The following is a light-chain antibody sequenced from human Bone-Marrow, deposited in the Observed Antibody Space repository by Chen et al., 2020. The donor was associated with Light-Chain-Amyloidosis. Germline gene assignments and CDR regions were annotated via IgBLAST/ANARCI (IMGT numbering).Light chain of an antibody. CDR2: RNN. Sequence: QSVLTQPPSASGTPGQRVTISCSGSSSNIGSNYVYWYQQLPGTAPKLLIYRNNQRPSGVPDRFSGYKSGTSASLAISGLRSEDEADYYCAAWDDSLSGPGFGGGTKLTVL. CDR1: SSNIGSNY. V-gene: IGLV1-47*01. CDR3: AAWDDSLSGPG. J-gene: IGLJ2*01.